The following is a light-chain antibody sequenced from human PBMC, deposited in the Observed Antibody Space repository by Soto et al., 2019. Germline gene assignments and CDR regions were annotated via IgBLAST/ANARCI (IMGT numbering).Light chain of an antibody. CDR2: DSS. CDR1: QEISNC. Sequence: DIQMTQSPSSLSASVGDRVTITCQASQEISNCLNWYQQRPGKAPKLVIYDSSKLETGVPSRFGGGGSGTDFTFTIASLHPEDIGTYYCQQYNYLPRTFGQGTKLEI. V-gene: IGKV1-33*01. J-gene: IGKJ2*01. CDR3: QQYNYLPRT.